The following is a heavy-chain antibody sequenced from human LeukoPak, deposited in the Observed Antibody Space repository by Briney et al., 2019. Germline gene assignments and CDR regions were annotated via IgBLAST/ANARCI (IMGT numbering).Heavy chain of an antibody. CDR1: GFTFSSYA. V-gene: IGHV3-23*01. Sequence: GGSLRLSCAASGFTFSSYAMTWVRQAPGKGLEWVSGISGSGDRTYYADSVKGRFTISRDNSKNTLDLQMNSLRADDAAVYYCAKSLIQYYDINYYYDYWGQGTLVTVSS. CDR3: AKSLIQYYDINYYYDY. D-gene: IGHD3-22*01. J-gene: IGHJ4*02. CDR2: ISGSGDRT.